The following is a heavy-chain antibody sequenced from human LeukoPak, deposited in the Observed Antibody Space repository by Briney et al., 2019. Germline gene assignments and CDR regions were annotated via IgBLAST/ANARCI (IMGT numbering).Heavy chain of an antibody. D-gene: IGHD3-22*01. CDR1: GFTFSDYY. Sequence: GGSLRLSCAASGFTFSDYYMSWIRQAPGKGLEWVSYISSSGSTIYYADSAEGRFTISRDNAKNSLYLQMNSLRAEDTAVYYCARGYSSGYPGFDPWGQGTLVTVSS. CDR3: ARGYSSGYPGFDP. J-gene: IGHJ5*02. V-gene: IGHV3-11*01. CDR2: ISSSGSTI.